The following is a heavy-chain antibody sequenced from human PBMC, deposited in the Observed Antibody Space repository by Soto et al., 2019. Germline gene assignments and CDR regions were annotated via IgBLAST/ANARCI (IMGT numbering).Heavy chain of an antibody. CDR3: AMSHIVATPRAWFDP. J-gene: IGHJ5*02. CDR2: IYPSDSDT. Sequence: PRESLKISCKASGYRFTSDWIGWVRQVPGKGLEWMGIIYPSDSDTKYNPSFQGQVTISADKSINTAYLQWSSLKASDTAIYYCAMSHIVATPRAWFDPWGQGSLFPVSS. CDR1: GYRFTSDW. D-gene: IGHD5-12*01. V-gene: IGHV5-51*01.